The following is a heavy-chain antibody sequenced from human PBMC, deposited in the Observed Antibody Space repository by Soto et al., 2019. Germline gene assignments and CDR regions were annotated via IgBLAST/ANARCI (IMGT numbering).Heavy chain of an antibody. CDR1: GFPFNDYY. V-gene: IGHV3-11*06. Sequence: GGSLRLSCATSGFPFNDYYMTWIRQAPGKGLEWLSHVSPKSTFRKYADSVKGRFTISRDNTESSLFLQMNSLGVDDTAVYSCVRGGGGGLFEHWGQGVLMTV. D-gene: IGHD2-21*01. CDR2: VSPKSTFR. CDR3: VRGGGGGLFEH. J-gene: IGHJ4*02.